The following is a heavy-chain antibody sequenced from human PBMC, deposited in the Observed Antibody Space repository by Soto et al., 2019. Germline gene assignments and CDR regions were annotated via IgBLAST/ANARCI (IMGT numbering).Heavy chain of an antibody. CDR1: GGSISSYY. Sequence: SETLSLTCTVSGGSISSYYWSWIRQPPGKGLEWIGYIYYSGSTNYNPSLKSRVTISVDTSKNQFSLKLSSVTAADTAVYYCANYGSGIDAFDIWGQGTMVTVSS. J-gene: IGHJ3*02. D-gene: IGHD3-10*01. CDR2: IYYSGST. V-gene: IGHV4-59*01. CDR3: ANYGSGIDAFDI.